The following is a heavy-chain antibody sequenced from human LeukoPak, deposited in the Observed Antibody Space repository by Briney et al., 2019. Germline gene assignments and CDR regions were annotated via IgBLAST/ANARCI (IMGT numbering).Heavy chain of an antibody. CDR2: IYYSGST. J-gene: IGHJ4*02. CDR3: ARAYYYDNSGYFDY. CDR1: DDSISNSNHY. D-gene: IGHD3-22*01. Sequence: SETLSLTCTLSDDSISNSNHYWGWTRPPPGKGLEWIGTIYYSGSTYYNPSLKSRVTISVDTSKNQFSLRLSSVTAADTAVYYCARAYYYDNSGYFDYWGQGTLVTVSS. V-gene: IGHV4-39*01.